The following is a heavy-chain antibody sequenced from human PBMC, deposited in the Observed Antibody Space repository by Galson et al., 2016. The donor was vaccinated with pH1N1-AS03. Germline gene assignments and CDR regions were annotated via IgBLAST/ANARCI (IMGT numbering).Heavy chain of an antibody. V-gene: IGHV3-9*01. Sequence: SLILSCAASGFTFDEYAMHWVRQAPGKGLEWVAGISWNRGNIGYADSVKGRFTISRDNAKNSLYLQMNSLRAEDTAVYYCASSKLDSSGYYYLDHWGQGTLITVSS. J-gene: IGHJ4*02. CDR3: ASSKLDSSGYYYLDH. D-gene: IGHD3-22*01. CDR1: GFTFDEYA. CDR2: ISWNRGNI.